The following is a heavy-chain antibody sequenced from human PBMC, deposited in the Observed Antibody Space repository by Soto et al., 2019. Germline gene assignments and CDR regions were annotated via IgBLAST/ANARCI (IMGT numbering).Heavy chain of an antibody. Sequence: SETLSLTCTVSGGAIISYYCILIRHPAVKGLEWIGRIYTSGSTNYNPSLKSRVTMSVDTSKNQFSLKLSSVTAADTAVYYCARDQLGERYYYGLDIWGQGTTVTVSS. CDR2: IYTSGST. D-gene: IGHD3-10*01. V-gene: IGHV4-4*07. CDR1: GGAIISYY. CDR3: ARDQLGERYYYGLDI. J-gene: IGHJ6*02.